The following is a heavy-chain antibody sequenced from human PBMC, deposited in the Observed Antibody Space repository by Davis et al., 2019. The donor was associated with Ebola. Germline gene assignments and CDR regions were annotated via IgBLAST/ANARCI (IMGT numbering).Heavy chain of an antibody. D-gene: IGHD5-24*01. CDR2: ISTYNGNT. CDR1: ASTFTRYG. J-gene: IGHJ4*02. CDR3: ARVSADGYNY. V-gene: IGHV1-18*01. Sequence: ASVKVSCKASASTFTRYGISWVRQPRDQRLEWMGWISTYNGNTNYAQKLQGRVTLTTDTSTSTAYMELRSLRSDDTAVYYCARVSADGYNYWGQGTLVTVSS.